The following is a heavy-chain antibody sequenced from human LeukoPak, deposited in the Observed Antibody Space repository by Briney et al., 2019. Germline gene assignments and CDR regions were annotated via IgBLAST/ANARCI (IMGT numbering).Heavy chain of an antibody. V-gene: IGHV4-59*01. CDR2: IYYSGST. D-gene: IGHD3-22*01. CDR3: ARGTRVTMIGKPHNWFDP. Sequence: SETLPLTCTVSGGSISSYYWSWIRQPPGKGLEWIGYIYYSGSTNYNPSLKSRVTISVDTSKNQFSLKLSSVTAADTAVYYCARGTRVTMIGKPHNWFDPWGQGTLVTVSS. J-gene: IGHJ5*02. CDR1: GGSISSYY.